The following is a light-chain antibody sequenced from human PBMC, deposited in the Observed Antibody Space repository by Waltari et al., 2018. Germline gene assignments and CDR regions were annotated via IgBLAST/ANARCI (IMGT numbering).Light chain of an antibody. CDR2: SND. J-gene: IGLJ1*01. V-gene: IGLV1-44*01. CDR3: AVWDVSLNGFYV. CDR1: SPNIESDP. Sequence: QSVLAQPPSASRTPGPRVTLPCPGCSPNIESDPVNCSQQFPGTAPKLLIHSNDQRPSGVPDRFSGSKSGTSAYLAISGLQSEDEADYYCAVWDVSLNGFYVFGTGTKVTVL.